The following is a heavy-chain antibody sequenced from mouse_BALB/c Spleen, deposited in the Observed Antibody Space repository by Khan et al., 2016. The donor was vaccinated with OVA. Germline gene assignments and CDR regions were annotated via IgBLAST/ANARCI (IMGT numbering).Heavy chain of an antibody. V-gene: IGHV2-2*02. J-gene: IGHJ3*01. D-gene: IGHD2-4*01. CDR3: ARNYDYDEGLTY. CDR1: GFSLTTYG. Sequence: QMQLEESGPGLVQPSQSLSITCTVSGFSLTTYGVHWVRQSPGKGLEWLGVIWSVGSTDYYAAFTSRLSISKDNSKSQVFFKMNSLQTNDTAIYYCARNYDYDEGLTYWGQGTLVTVSA. CDR2: IWSVGST.